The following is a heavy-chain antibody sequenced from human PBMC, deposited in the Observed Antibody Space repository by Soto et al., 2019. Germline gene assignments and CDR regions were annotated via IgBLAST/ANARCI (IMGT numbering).Heavy chain of an antibody. D-gene: IGHD6-19*01. V-gene: IGHV3-13*01. CDR3: ARSLYSSGWYGSAPAFGWDYYYYGMDV. Sequence: GGSLRLSCAASGFTFSSYDMHWVRQATGKGLEWVSAIGTAGDTYYPGSVKGRFTISRENAKNSLYLQMNSLRAEDTAVYYCARSLYSSGWYGSAPAFGWDYYYYGMDVWGQGTTVTVSS. CDR1: GFTFSSYD. CDR2: IGTAGDT. J-gene: IGHJ6*02.